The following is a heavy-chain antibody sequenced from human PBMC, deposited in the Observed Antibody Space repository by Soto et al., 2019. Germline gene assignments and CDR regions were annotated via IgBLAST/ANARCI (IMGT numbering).Heavy chain of an antibody. CDR3: AKHLISPY. J-gene: IGHJ4*02. Sequence: GGSLRLSCSASGFTFSSYAMSWVRQAPGKGLEWVSAISGSGGSTYYADSVKGRFTISSDNSKKTLYLQMNSPRAEETAVYYYAKHLISPYWGQGTLVTVSS. V-gene: IGHV3-23*01. CDR2: ISGSGGST. CDR1: GFTFSSYA.